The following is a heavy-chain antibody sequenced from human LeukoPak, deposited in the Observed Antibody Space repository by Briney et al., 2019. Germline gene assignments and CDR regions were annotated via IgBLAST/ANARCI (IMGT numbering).Heavy chain of an antibody. CDR1: GFTVSSSY. V-gene: IGHV3-15*07. J-gene: IGHJ4*02. D-gene: IGHD6-13*01. CDR2: IKSKTDGGTT. CDR3: TTRLRGSSSWYPFDY. Sequence: PGGSLRLSCAASGFTVSSSYMNWVRQAPGKGLEWVGRIKSKTDGGTTDYAAPVKGRFTISRDDSKNTLYLQTNSLKTEDTAVYYCTTRLRGSSSWYPFDYWGQGTLVTVSS.